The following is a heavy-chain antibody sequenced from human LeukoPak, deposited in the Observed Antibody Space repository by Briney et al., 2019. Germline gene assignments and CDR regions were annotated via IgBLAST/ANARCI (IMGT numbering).Heavy chain of an antibody. Sequence: GGSLRLSCTASGFTFSDYGMHWVRQAPGKGLEWVTFIRHDGSNTYYADSVKGRFTISRDNSRNTLYLQMSSLRVEDTAVYYCARDPGHYYTMDVWGQGTTVTVSS. CDR1: GFTFSDYG. V-gene: IGHV3-30*02. CDR2: IRHDGSNT. CDR3: ARDPGHYYTMDV. J-gene: IGHJ6*02.